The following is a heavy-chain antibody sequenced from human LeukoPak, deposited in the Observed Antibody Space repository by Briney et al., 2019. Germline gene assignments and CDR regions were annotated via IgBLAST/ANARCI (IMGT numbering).Heavy chain of an antibody. CDR2: IKQDGGEK. V-gene: IGHV3-7*04. CDR1: GFTFSSYW. Sequence: PGGSLRLSCAASGFTFSSYWMSWVRQAPGKGLEWVANIKQDGGEKYYVDSVKGRITISRDNAKNSLYLQMNSLRAEDTAVYYCARVSIAAAGTFCYFDYWGQGTLVTVSS. D-gene: IGHD6-13*01. CDR3: ARVSIAAAGTFCYFDY. J-gene: IGHJ4*02.